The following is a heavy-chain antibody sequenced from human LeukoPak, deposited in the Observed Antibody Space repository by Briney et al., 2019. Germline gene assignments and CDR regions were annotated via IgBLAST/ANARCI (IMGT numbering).Heavy chain of an antibody. CDR3: ARAPAAHIRRPHDAFDI. CDR1: GDSISTGSYY. J-gene: IGHJ3*02. CDR2: IYTSGST. V-gene: IGHV4-61*02. Sequence: PSQTLSLTCTVSGDSISTGSYYWSWIRQPAGRGLEWIGRIYTSGSTKYNPPLKSRVTISVDTSKNQFSLKLSSVTAADTAVYYCARAPAAHIRRPHDAFDIWGQGTMVTVSS. D-gene: IGHD2-2*01.